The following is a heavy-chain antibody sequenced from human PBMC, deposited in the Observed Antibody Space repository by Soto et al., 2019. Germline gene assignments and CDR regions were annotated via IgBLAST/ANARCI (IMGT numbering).Heavy chain of an antibody. CDR3: ARGINYYASGDDAFDI. CDR1: GYTFTSYD. D-gene: IGHD3-10*01. Sequence: QVQLVQSGAEVKKPGASVKVSFKASGYTFTSYDFNWVRQATGQGLEWMGWMNPNSGNTGYAQKFQGRVTMTRNTSISTAYMELSSLRSEDTAVYYCARGINYYASGDDAFDIWGQGTMVTVSS. J-gene: IGHJ3*02. V-gene: IGHV1-8*01. CDR2: MNPNSGNT.